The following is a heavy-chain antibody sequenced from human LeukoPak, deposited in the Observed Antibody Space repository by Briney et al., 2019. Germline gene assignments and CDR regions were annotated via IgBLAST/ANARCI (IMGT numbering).Heavy chain of an antibody. D-gene: IGHD2-21*01. CDR3: ARDHVFVDY. V-gene: IGHV3-30*04. J-gene: IGHJ4*02. CDR2: ISYDGSNK. CDR1: GFTFSSYA. Sequence: GGSLRLSCAASGFTFSSYAMHWVRQAPGKGLEWVAVISYDGSNKYYADSVKGRFTISRDNSKNTLYLQMNSLRAEDTAVYYCARDHVFVDYWGQGTLVTVSS.